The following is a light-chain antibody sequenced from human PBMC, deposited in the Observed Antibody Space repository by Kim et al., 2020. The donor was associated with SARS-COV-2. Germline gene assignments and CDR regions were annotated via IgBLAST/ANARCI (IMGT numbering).Light chain of an antibody. CDR2: DVS. CDR3: CSYAGIYTYV. J-gene: IGLJ1*01. CDR1: SSDVGNYNY. Sequence: GQSDTISCTGTSSDVGNYNYVSWYQQHPGKAPKLIIYDVSKRPSGVPDRFSGSKSGNTASLIISGLQAEDEADYYCCSYAGIYTYVFGTGTKVTVL. V-gene: IGLV2-11*01.